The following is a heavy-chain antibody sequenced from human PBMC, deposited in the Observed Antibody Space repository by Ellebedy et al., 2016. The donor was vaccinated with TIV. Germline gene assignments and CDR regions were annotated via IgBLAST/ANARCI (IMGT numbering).Heavy chain of an antibody. J-gene: IGHJ5*02. CDR3: AKRDWGRWFDP. D-gene: IGHD7-27*01. V-gene: IGHV3-53*05. CDR1: GFTVSSNY. Sequence: GESLKISCAASGFTVSSNYMSWVRQAPGKGLEWVSVIYSGGSTYYADSVKGRFTISRDNSKNTLYLQMNSLRAEDTAVYYCAKRDWGRWFDPWGQGTLVTVSS. CDR2: IYSGGST.